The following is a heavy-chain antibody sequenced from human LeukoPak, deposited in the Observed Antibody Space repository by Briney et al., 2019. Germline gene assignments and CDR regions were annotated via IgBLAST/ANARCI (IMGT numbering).Heavy chain of an antibody. D-gene: IGHD5-12*01. CDR3: VRAIGGYASY. Sequence: GGSLSLSCAASGFTFSSYAMSWVRQAPGKGLEWVANIKQDGSEKYYVDSVEGRFTISRDNAKNSLYLQMNSLRAEDTAVYYCVRAIGGYASYWGQGTLVTVSS. V-gene: IGHV3-7*01. J-gene: IGHJ4*02. CDR2: IKQDGSEK. CDR1: GFTFSSYA.